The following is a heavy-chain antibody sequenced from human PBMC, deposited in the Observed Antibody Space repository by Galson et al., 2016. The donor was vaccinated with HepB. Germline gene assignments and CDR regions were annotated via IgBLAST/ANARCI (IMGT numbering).Heavy chain of an antibody. Sequence: ETLYPTCTVSGGSISSYSSTWIRRPPGKRLEWIGYNNYDGSTDYNPSLRSRVTMSVDTSKNQFSLNLSSVTAADTAVYFCAAYCPSASCLSLFHYYGLAFWGPGTTVTVTS. V-gene: IGHV4-59*01. D-gene: IGHD2-2*01. CDR1: GGSISSYS. CDR3: AAYCPSASCLSLFHYYGLAF. CDR2: NNYDGST. J-gene: IGHJ6*02.